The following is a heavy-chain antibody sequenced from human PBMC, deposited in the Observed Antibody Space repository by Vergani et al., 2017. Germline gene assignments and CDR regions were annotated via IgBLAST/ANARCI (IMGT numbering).Heavy chain of an antibody. V-gene: IGHV1-46*01. CDR2: INPSGGST. CDR1: GYTFTSYY. Sequence: QVQLVQSGAEVKKPGASVKVSCKASGYTFTSYYMHWVRQAPGQGLEWMGIINPSGGSTSYAQKFQGRVTITRDMSTSTAYMELSSLRSEDTAVYYCAAANRDAFDIWGQGTMVTVSS. CDR3: AAANRDAFDI. D-gene: IGHD1-14*01. J-gene: IGHJ3*02.